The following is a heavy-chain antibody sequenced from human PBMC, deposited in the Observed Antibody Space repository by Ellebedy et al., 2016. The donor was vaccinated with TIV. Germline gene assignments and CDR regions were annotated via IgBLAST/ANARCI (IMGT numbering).Heavy chain of an antibody. CDR2: INPSGGST. Sequence: AASVKVSCKASGYTFTSYYMHWVRQAPGQGLEWMGIINPSGGSTSYAQKFQGRVTMTRDTSTSTVYMELNSLRSEDTAVYYCASLSVEDPDGYYFDYWGQGTLVTVSS. V-gene: IGHV1-46*01. J-gene: IGHJ4*02. CDR1: GYTFTSYY. D-gene: IGHD5-24*01. CDR3: ASLSVEDPDGYYFDY.